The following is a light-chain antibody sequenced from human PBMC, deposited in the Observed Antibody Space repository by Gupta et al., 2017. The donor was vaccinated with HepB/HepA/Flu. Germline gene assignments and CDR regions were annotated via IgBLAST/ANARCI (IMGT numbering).Light chain of an antibody. CDR2: GAS. Sequence: EIVLTQSPGTLSLSPGERATLSCRASQSVSSSYLAWYQQKPGQAPRLLIYGASSRATGIPDRFSGSGSGTDFTLTISRLETEDVAVYYCQQYGRAPITFGQGTRLEIK. V-gene: IGKV3-20*01. J-gene: IGKJ5*01. CDR3: QQYGRAPIT. CDR1: QSVSSSY.